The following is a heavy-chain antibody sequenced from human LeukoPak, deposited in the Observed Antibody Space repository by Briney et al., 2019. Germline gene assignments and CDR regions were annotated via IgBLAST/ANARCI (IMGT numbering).Heavy chain of an antibody. D-gene: IGHD7-27*01. CDR1: GYTFTSYG. J-gene: IGHJ4*02. CDR3: ARVPNWGSWAPDFDY. Sequence: ASVKVSCKASGYTFTSYGISWVRQAPGQGLECMGWISAYNGNTNYAQKLQGRVTMTTDTSTSTAYMELRSLRSDDTAVYYCARVPNWGSWAPDFDYWGQGTLVTVSS. V-gene: IGHV1-18*01. CDR2: ISAYNGNT.